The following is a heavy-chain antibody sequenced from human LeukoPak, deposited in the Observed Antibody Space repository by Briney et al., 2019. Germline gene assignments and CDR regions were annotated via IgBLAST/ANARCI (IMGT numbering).Heavy chain of an antibody. V-gene: IGHV4-59*01. J-gene: IGHJ4*02. Sequence: PSETLSLTCSVSGGSIGSDYWTWIRQSPGGGLEWIGYIYYIGSTNNNPSLKSRVTISVDTSKNEVFLNLTSVTTADTALYYCARGRYSWNYDYWGQGTLVTVSS. CDR2: IYYIGST. CDR3: ARGRYSWNYDY. D-gene: IGHD1-1*01. CDR1: GGSIGSDY.